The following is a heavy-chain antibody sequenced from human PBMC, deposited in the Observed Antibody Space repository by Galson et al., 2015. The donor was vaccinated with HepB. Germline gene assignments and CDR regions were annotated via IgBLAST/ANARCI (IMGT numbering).Heavy chain of an antibody. CDR3: VKDGARFGETWFDP. CDR1: GFTFSSYA. J-gene: IGHJ5*02. CDR2: ISSNGGST. D-gene: IGHD3-10*01. V-gene: IGHV3-64D*06. Sequence: SLRLSCAASGFTFSSYAMHWVRQAPGKGLEYVSAISSNGGSTYYADSVKGRFTISRDNSKNTLYLQMSSLRAEDTAVYYCVKDGARFGETWFDPWGQGTLVTVSS.